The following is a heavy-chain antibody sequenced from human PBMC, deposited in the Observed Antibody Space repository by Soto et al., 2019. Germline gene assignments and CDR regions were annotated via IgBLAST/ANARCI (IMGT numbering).Heavy chain of an antibody. CDR1: GGSISSYY. CDR3: ARVAVAGTKGWFDP. D-gene: IGHD6-19*01. Sequence: SETLSLTCTVSGGSISSYYWSWIRQPPGKGLEWIGHIYYSGSTNYNPSLKSRVTISVDTSKNQFSLKLSSVTAADTAVYYCARVAVAGTKGWFDPWGQGTLVTVSS. CDR2: IYYSGST. V-gene: IGHV4-59*01. J-gene: IGHJ5*02.